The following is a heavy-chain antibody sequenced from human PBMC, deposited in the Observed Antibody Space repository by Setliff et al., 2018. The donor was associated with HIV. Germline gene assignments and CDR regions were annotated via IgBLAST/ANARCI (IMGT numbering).Heavy chain of an antibody. CDR3: VKHRNRGFDP. J-gene: IGHJ5*02. CDR2: VSFSGST. V-gene: IGHV4-34*01. CDR1: GESFSGYY. Sequence: SETLSLTCTIYGESFSGYYCSWIRQPPGKGLEWIGEVSFSGSTNYSPSLKSRVTISVDTSKNQSSLKMTSVTAADTAVYYCVKHRNRGFDPWGQGTLVTVSS.